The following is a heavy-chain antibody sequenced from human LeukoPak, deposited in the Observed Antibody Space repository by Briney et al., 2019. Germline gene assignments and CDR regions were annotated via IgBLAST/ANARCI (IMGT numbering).Heavy chain of an antibody. J-gene: IGHJ2*01. CDR3: ARAGYGAFRILDL. V-gene: IGHV4-34*01. D-gene: IGHD4-17*01. Sequence: SETLSLTCAVYGGSFSGYYWSWIRQPPGKGLEWIGEINHSGSTNYNPSLKSRVTISVDTSKNQFSLKLSSVTAADTAVYYCARAGYGAFRILDLWGRGTLVTVSS. CDR2: INHSGST. CDR1: GGSFSGYY.